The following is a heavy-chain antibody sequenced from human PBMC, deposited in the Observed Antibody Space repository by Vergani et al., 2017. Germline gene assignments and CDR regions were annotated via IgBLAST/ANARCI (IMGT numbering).Heavy chain of an antibody. V-gene: IGHV3-30*04. Sequence: QVQLVESGGGVVQPGRSLRLSCAASGFTFSSYAMHWVRQAPGKGLEWVAVISYDGSNKYYADSVKGRFTISRDNSKNTLYLQMNSLRAEDTAVYYCAKSRSWIQLWLPGYWGQGTLVTVSS. CDR2: ISYDGSNK. CDR3: AKSRSWIQLWLPGY. D-gene: IGHD5-18*01. CDR1: GFTFSSYA. J-gene: IGHJ4*02.